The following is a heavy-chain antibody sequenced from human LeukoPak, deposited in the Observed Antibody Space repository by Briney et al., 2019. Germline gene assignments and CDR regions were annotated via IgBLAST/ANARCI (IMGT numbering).Heavy chain of an antibody. CDR2: IYYSGST. D-gene: IGHD2-15*01. CDR1: GGSISSYY. Sequence: WETLSLTCTVSGGSISSYYWSWIRQPPGKGLEWIGYIYYSGSTNYNPSLKSRVTISVDTSKNQFSLKLSSVTAADTAVYYCARGGGYCSGGSCYSGKLNYYYYYYMDVWGKGTTVTISS. J-gene: IGHJ6*03. CDR3: ARGGGYCSGGSCYSGKLNYYYYYYMDV. V-gene: IGHV4-59*01.